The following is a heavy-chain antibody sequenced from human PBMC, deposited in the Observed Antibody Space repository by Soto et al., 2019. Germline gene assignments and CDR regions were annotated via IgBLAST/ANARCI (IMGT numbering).Heavy chain of an antibody. D-gene: IGHD2-15*01. CDR3: TYTLSATPGLDP. Sequence: PGGSLRLSCAASGFSISGFWMTWVRQAPGRGLEWLANIKQDGSEKYYVASVKGRFAISRDNAKNSVYLQMNSLRAEDTAVYYCTYTLSATPGLDPWGQGTLVTVSS. CDR2: IKQDGSEK. J-gene: IGHJ5*02. V-gene: IGHV3-7*01. CDR1: GFSISGFW.